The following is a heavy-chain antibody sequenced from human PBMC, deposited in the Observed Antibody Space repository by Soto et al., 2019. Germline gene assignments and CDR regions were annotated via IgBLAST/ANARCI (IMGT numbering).Heavy chain of an antibody. J-gene: IGHJ4*02. CDR1: SVSMSSQY. CDR3: ARRDYSTSSLGHFDH. Sequence: SETLALRSGFSSVSMSSQYGIGIGHPPGSGLDWIGFIHYSWITQYSPSLKMRVTMSVYTSKNQFSLNLSSVTAADTAFYFCARRDYSTSSLGHFDHWGPGILVTVYS. D-gene: IGHD6-6*01. V-gene: IGHV4-59*11. CDR2: IHYSWIT.